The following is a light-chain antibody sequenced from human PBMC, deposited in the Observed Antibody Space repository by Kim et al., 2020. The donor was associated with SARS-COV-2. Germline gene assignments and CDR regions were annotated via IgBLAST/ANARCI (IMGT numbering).Light chain of an antibody. CDR2: VGTGGIVG. J-gene: IGLJ2*01. CDR3: GADHGSGSNFLVV. V-gene: IGLV9-49*01. CDR1: SGYSNYH. Sequence: TCTLCSGYSNYHVDWYQNRTGKGPRFVMRVGTGGIVGSRGDGSHDRFSVLGSGLNRYLAIKNIQEEDEGDYHCGADHGSGSNFLVVFGGGTQLTVL.